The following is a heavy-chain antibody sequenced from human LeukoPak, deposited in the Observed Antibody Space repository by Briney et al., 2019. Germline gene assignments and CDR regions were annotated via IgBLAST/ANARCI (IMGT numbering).Heavy chain of an antibody. V-gene: IGHV4-59*01. CDR3: ARASEDYYYYYMDV. Sequence: PSETLSLTCTVSGGSISSYFWSWIRQPPGKGLQWIGYIYYSGSTIYNPSLKSRVTISVDTSKNHFSLKLSSVTAADTAVYYCARASEDYYYYYMDVWGKGTTVTISS. J-gene: IGHJ6*03. CDR1: GGSISSYF. D-gene: IGHD1-14*01. CDR2: IYYSGST.